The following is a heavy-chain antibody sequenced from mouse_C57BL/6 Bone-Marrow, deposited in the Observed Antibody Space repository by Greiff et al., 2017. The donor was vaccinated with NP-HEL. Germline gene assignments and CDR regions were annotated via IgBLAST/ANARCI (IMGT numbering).Heavy chain of an antibody. J-gene: IGHJ3*01. Sequence: EVKLMESGAELVRPGASVKLSCTASGFNIKDDYMHWVKQRPEQGLEWIGWIDPENGDTEYASKFQGKATITADTSSNTAYLQLSSLTSEDTAVYYCTEGWLLLFAYWGQGTLVTVSA. CDR2: IDPENGDT. CDR3: TEGWLLLFAY. CDR1: GFNIKDDY. D-gene: IGHD2-3*01. V-gene: IGHV14-4*01.